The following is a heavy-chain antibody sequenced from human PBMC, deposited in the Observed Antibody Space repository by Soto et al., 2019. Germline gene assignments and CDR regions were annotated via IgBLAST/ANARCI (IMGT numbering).Heavy chain of an antibody. CDR2: ISAHNGNT. Sequence: QVQLVQSGAEVKKPGASVKVSCKASGYTFTSYAISWVRQAPGQGLEWMGWISAHNGNTNSAQKLQGRVTMTTDTSTRTADMDLRSLRSDDTAVYYCARSGPPAGYWGKGTLVTVSS. V-gene: IGHV1-18*01. J-gene: IGHJ4*02. CDR1: GYTFTSYA. CDR3: ARSGPPAGY. D-gene: IGHD3-10*01.